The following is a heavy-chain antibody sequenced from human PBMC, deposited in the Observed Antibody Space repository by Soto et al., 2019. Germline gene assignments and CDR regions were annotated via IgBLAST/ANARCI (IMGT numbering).Heavy chain of an antibody. CDR1: GGTFSGYY. V-gene: IGHV4-34*01. Sequence: SETLSLTCAVYGGTFSGYYWSWIRQPPGKGLEWIGEINHSGSTKYNPSLKSRVTISVDTSKNQFSLKLSSGTAADTTVYYCSRESYRIAAAASTRLDYWGQGTLVTVSS. J-gene: IGHJ4*02. CDR2: INHSGST. D-gene: IGHD6-13*01. CDR3: SRESYRIAAAASTRLDY.